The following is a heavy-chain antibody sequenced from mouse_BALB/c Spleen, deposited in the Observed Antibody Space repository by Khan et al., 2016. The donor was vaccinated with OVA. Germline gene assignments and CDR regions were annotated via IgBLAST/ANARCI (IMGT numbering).Heavy chain of an antibody. CDR1: GFTFSDYG. J-gene: IGHJ3*01. CDR3: ARGGGAAPFDY. V-gene: IGHV5-15*02. CDR2: ISALAYTF. Sequence: EVELVESGGGLVQPGGSRKLSCAASGFTFSDYGMAWVRQAPGKGPEWVAFISALAYTFYYAATVTGRFTLSRENAKNTLYLEMSSLRSEDTAMYYCARGGGAAPFDYWGQGTLVTVSA.